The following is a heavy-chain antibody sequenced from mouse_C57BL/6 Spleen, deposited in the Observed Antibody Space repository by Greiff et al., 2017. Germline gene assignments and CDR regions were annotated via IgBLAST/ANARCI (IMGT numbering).Heavy chain of an antibody. Sequence: QVQLKQPGAELVRPGSSVKLSCKASGYTFTSYWMHWVKQRPIQGLEWIGNIDPSDSETHYNQKFKDKATLTVDKSSSTAYMQLSSLTSEDSAVYYCARDGTGTWGFAYWGQGTLVTVSA. J-gene: IGHJ3*01. V-gene: IGHV1-52*01. CDR3: ARDGTGTWGFAY. CDR1: GYTFTSYW. D-gene: IGHD4-1*01. CDR2: IDPSDSET.